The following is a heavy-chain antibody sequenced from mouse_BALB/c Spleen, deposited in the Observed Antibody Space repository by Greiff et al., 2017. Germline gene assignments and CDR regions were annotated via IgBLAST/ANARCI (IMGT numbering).Heavy chain of an antibody. CDR1: GYTFTSYW. D-gene: IGHD4-1*01. CDR2: INPSTGYT. Sequence: QVHVKQSGAELAKPGASVKMSCKASGYTFTSYWMHWVKQRPGQGLEWIGYINPSTGYTEYNQKFKDKATLTADKSSSTAYMQLSSLTSEDSAVYYCARTGRGGDYFDYWGQGTTLTVSS. J-gene: IGHJ2*01. CDR3: ARTGRGGDYFDY. V-gene: IGHV1-7*01.